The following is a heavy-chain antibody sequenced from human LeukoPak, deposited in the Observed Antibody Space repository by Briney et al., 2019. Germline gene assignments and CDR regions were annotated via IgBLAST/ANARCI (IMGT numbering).Heavy chain of an antibody. CDR1: GYTFTSYG. V-gene: IGHV1-18*01. J-gene: IGHJ3*02. Sequence: GASVKVSCKASGYTFTSYGISWVRQAPGQGLEWMGWISAYNGNTNYAQKLQGRVTMTTDTSTSTAYMELRSLRSDDTAVYYCARVMYGDYVYAFDIWGQGTMVTVSS. CDR3: ARVMYGDYVYAFDI. D-gene: IGHD4-17*01. CDR2: ISAYNGNT.